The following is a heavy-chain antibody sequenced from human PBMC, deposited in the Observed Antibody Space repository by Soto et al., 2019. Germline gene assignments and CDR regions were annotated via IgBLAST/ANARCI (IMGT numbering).Heavy chain of an antibody. CDR1: GFTFSSYG. V-gene: IGHV3-30*18. CDR3: AKDHSSWFPDY. CDR2: ISYDGSNK. D-gene: IGHD6-13*01. J-gene: IGHJ4*02. Sequence: GGSLRLSCAASGFTFSSYGMHWVRQAPGKGLEWAAVISYDGSNKYYADSVKGRFTISRDNSKNTLYLQMNSLRAEDTAVYYCAKDHSSWFPDYWGQGTLVTVSS.